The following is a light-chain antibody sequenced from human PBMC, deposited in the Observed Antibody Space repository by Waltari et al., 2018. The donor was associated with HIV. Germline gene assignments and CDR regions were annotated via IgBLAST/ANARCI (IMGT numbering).Light chain of an antibody. Sequence: QSALTQPASVSGSPGQSITISCTETNSDVGDYKYVSWYQQRPGEAPKLIISDVTNRPSGVSNRFSGGKSDNTAFLTISGLRPEDEADYYCHSYTSGSAVNYVFGTGTKVTFL. CDR2: DVT. J-gene: IGLJ1*01. CDR1: NSDVGDYKY. CDR3: HSYTSGSAVNYV. V-gene: IGLV2-14*01.